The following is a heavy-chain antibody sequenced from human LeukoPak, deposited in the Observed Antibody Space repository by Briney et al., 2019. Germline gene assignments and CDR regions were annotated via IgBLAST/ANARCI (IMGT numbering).Heavy chain of an antibody. CDR3: AKLLYYYDSSQPY. D-gene: IGHD3-22*01. CDR2: ISGSGDST. Sequence: GGSLRLSCAASGFTFNYYAMSWVRQAPGKGLEWVSVISGSGDSTNYADSVKGRFTISRDNSKNTLYLQMNSLRAEDTAVYYCAKLLYYYDSSQPYWGQGTLVTVSS. V-gene: IGHV3-23*01. J-gene: IGHJ4*02. CDR1: GFTFNYYA.